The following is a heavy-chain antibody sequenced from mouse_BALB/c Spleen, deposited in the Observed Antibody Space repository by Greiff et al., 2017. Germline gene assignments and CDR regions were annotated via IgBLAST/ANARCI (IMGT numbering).Heavy chain of an antibody. Sequence: EVQRVESGPELVKPGASVKISCTASGYTFTDYNMHWVKQIHGKSLEWIGYIYPYNGGTGYNQKFKSKATLTVDNSSSTAYMELRSLTSEDSAVYNCARNRYDGWFAYWGQGTLVTVSA. J-gene: IGHJ3*01. D-gene: IGHD2-14*01. CDR1: GYTFTDYN. CDR2: IYPYNGGT. V-gene: IGHV1S29*02. CDR3: ARNRYDGWFAY.